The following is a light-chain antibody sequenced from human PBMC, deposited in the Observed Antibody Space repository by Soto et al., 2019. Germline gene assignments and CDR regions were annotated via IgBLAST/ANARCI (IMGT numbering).Light chain of an antibody. Sequence: EIVLTQSPATLSLSPGESATLSCRASQSVSSYLAWYQQKPGQAPRLLIYDASNRATGIPARFSGSGSGTDFTLTLTSLEPEDFAVYYCQQRSDWVSFGGGTKVEIK. CDR3: QQRSDWVS. V-gene: IGKV3-11*01. J-gene: IGKJ4*01. CDR1: QSVSSY. CDR2: DAS.